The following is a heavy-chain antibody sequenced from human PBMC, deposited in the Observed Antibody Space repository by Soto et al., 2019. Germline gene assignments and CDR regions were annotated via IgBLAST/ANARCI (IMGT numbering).Heavy chain of an antibody. J-gene: IGHJ5*02. CDR1: GGSIRSYY. Sequence: PSETLSLTCTVSGGSIRSYYWSWIRQPPGKGLEWIGYIYYSGSTNYNPSLKSRVTISVDTSKNQFSLKLSSVTAADTAVYYCARVTSSPFIAWFDPWGQGTLVTVSP. CDR2: IYYSGST. CDR3: ARVTSSPFIAWFDP. D-gene: IGHD3-16*02. V-gene: IGHV4-59*01.